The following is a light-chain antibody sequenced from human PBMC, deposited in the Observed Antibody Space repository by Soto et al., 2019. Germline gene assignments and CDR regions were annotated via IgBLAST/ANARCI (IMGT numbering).Light chain of an antibody. V-gene: IGKV3-20*01. CDR3: QQYGSSPRYT. J-gene: IGKJ2*01. CDR2: GAS. Sequence: DIVLTQSPGHLSLSPGERATLSCRASQSVSSSYLAWYQQKPGQAPRLLIYGASSRATGIPDRFSGSGSGTDFTLTISRLEPEDFAVYYCQQYGSSPRYTFGQGNKLEIK. CDR1: QSVSSSY.